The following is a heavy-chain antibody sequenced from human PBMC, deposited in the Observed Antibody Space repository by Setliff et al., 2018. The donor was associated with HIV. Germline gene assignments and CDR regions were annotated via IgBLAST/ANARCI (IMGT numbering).Heavy chain of an antibody. V-gene: IGHV3-48*01. CDR3: ARDLICGFDY. J-gene: IGHJ4*02. Sequence: GGSLRLSCAASGFTFSSYSMSWVRQSPGKGLEWVSYISGSGSGVDYADSVKGRFTVSRDNARSSLYLQLNSLRSEDTAVYYCARDLICGFDYWGQGTPVTVSS. CDR2: ISGSGSGV. CDR1: GFTFSSYS. D-gene: IGHD1-26*01.